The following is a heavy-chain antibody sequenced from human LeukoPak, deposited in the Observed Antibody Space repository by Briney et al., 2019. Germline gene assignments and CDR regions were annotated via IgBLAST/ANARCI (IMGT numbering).Heavy chain of an antibody. CDR2: IYYSGST. Sequence: SETLSLTCTVSGGSISSSSYYWGWIRQPPGKGLEWIGSIYYSGSTYYNPSLKSRVTISVDTSKNQFSLKLSSVTAADTAVYYCARVGDYGDYAFDIWGQGTMVTVSS. CDR3: ARVGDYGDYAFDI. J-gene: IGHJ3*02. CDR1: GGSISSSSYY. D-gene: IGHD4-17*01. V-gene: IGHV4-39*07.